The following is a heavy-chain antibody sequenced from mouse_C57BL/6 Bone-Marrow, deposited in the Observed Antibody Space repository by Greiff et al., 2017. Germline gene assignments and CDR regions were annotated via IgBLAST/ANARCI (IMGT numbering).Heavy chain of an antibody. V-gene: IGHV7-3*01. J-gene: IGHJ2*01. CDR2: IRNKANGYTT. D-gene: IGHD1-1*01. CDR1: GFTFTDYY. Sequence: EVQRVESGGGLVQPGGSLSLSCAASGFTFTDYYMSWVRQPPGKALEWLGFIRNKANGYTTEYSASVKGRFTISRDNSQSILYLQMNALRAEDSATYYCARYYYGSSPPYFDYWGQGTTLTVSS. CDR3: ARYYYGSSPPYFDY.